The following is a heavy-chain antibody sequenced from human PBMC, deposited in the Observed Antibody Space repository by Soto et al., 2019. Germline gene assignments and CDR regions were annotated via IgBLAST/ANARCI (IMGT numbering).Heavy chain of an antibody. CDR1: GFSLTTSGVG. Sequence: QITLKESGPTLVKPTQPLPLTCTFSGFSLTTSGVGLGWIRQPPGKALEWLASIYWNDDKRYSPSLKSRLTLTKDNSKKQVVLTMTNMDPVDTATYYCAYRVGSRGSFDYWGQGTLVTVSS. CDR2: IYWNDDK. V-gene: IGHV2-5*01. CDR3: AYRVGSRGSFDY. J-gene: IGHJ4*02. D-gene: IGHD6-25*01.